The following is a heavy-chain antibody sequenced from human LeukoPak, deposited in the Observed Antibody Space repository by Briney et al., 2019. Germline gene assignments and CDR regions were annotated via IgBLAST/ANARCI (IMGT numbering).Heavy chain of an antibody. D-gene: IGHD4-17*01. V-gene: IGHV3-21*01. CDR1: GFTFSSYS. CDR3: ARDGDYADYKDY. CDR2: ISGSSTNI. J-gene: IGHJ4*02. Sequence: GGSLRLSCAASGFTFSSYSMNWVRQAPGKGLEWVSSISGSSTNIYYADSVKGRFTISRDNAKNSLDLQMNSLRAEDTAVYYCARDGDYADYKDYWGQGTLVTVSS.